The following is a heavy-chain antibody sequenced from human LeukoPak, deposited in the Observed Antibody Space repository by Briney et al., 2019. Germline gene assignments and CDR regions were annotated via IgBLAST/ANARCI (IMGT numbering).Heavy chain of an antibody. CDR3: ARRNILTEGEAFDI. V-gene: IGHV4-59*08. CDR2: IYNSRST. J-gene: IGHJ3*02. CDR1: GGSISSYY. Sequence: PSETLSHTCTVSGGSISSYYWTWTRQPPGKGLEWIGYIYNSRSTNYNPSLKSRVTMSVGTSENQFSLKLNSVTAADTAVYYCARRNILTEGEAFDIWGQGTMVTVSS. D-gene: IGHD3-9*01.